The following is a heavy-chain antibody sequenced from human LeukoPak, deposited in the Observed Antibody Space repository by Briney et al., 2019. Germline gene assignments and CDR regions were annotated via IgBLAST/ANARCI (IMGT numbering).Heavy chain of an antibody. V-gene: IGHV3-23*01. CDR2: ISGSGAST. CDR3: AKDTLHSIAAAGKGFDY. J-gene: IGHJ4*02. Sequence: GGSLRLSCAASGFTFSNYAMSWVRQAPGKGLEWVSAISGSGASTNYAHSVTGRFTISKDNSNNTLSLQMNSLRAEDTAVYYCAKDTLHSIAAAGKGFDYWGQGTLVTVSS. CDR1: GFTFSNYA. D-gene: IGHD6-13*01.